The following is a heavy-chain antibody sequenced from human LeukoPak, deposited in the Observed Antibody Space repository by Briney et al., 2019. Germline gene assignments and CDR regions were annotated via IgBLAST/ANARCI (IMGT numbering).Heavy chain of an antibody. CDR1: EFTFSDAW. Sequence: PGGSLRLSCAASEFTFSDAWMNWVRQAPGKGLEWVSYISSSSSYIYYADSVKGRLTISRDNAKNSLYLQMNSLRAEDTAVYYCARYSSSWYDPYFDYWGQGTLVTVSS. J-gene: IGHJ4*02. D-gene: IGHD6-13*01. CDR3: ARYSSSWYDPYFDY. V-gene: IGHV3-21*01. CDR2: ISSSSSYI.